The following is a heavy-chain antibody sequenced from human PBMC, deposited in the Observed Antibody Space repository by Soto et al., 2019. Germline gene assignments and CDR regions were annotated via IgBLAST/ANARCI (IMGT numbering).Heavy chain of an antibody. J-gene: IGHJ4*02. D-gene: IGHD3-22*01. CDR2: ISGSGGRT. Sequence: GGSLRLSCAASGFTFSSYAMSWVRQAPGKGLEWVSAISGSGGRTYYADSVKGRFTISRDNSKNTLYLQMNSLRAEDTAVYYCAKGQGWNYYDSSPIDYWGQGTLVTVSS. V-gene: IGHV3-23*01. CDR3: AKGQGWNYYDSSPIDY. CDR1: GFTFSSYA.